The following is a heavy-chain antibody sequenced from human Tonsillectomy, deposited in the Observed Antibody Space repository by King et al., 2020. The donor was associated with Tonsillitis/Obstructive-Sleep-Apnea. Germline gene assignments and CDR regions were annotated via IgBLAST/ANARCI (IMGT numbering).Heavy chain of an antibody. V-gene: IGHV3-74*01. CDR1: GFTFSTYW. CDR2: IHSDGSST. J-gene: IGHJ4*02. D-gene: IGHD4-17*01. Sequence: VQLVESGGGLVLPGESLRLSCAASGFTFSTYWMHWVRQAPGKGLVWVSRIHSDGSSTTYADSVKGRFTISRYNAKNTLYLQMDSLRVEDTAVYYCARITVTTGLSPYYFDYWGQGTLVTVSS. CDR3: ARITVTTGLSPYYFDY.